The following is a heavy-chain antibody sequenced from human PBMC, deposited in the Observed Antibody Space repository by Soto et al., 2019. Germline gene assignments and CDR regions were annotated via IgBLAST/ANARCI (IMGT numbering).Heavy chain of an antibody. CDR1: GFTFSSTW. CDR3: ATDGSYAQHV. CDR2: INSDGSTT. Sequence: EEQVVESGGGLVQPGGSLRLSCAASGFTFSSTWMHWVCHAPGKGLVWVSHINSDGSTTTYADSVRGRFTISRDNAKNTVYLQMNSLRAEVTAVYYCATDGSYAQHVWGQGTTVTVSS. V-gene: IGHV3-74*03. J-gene: IGHJ6*02. D-gene: IGHD3-16*01.